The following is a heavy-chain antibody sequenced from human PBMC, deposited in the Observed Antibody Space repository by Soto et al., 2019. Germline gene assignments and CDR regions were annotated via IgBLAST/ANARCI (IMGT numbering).Heavy chain of an antibody. Sequence: GASVKVSCKASGYTFTNYGISWVRQAPGQGLEWMGWINTNNGNTNHAQKLQGRVTMTRNTSISTAYMELSSLRSEDTAVYYCARVVGYCTNGVCLDYYGMDVWGQGTTVTVSS. CDR1: GYTFTNYG. CDR3: ARVVGYCTNGVCLDYYGMDV. CDR2: INTNNGNT. V-gene: IGHV1-18*01. J-gene: IGHJ6*02. D-gene: IGHD2-8*01.